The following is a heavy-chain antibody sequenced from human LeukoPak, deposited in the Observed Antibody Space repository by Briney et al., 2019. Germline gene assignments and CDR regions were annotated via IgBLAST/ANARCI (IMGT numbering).Heavy chain of an antibody. CDR1: GYTFTNFY. CDR2: INPGSASA. CDR3: TRGTLFD. J-gene: IGHJ4*02. Sequence: ASVKVSCKTSGYTFTNFYIHWVRQAPGQGLEWMGTINPGSASARYTQKFQGRVSMTSDTSTSTVYMDMSSLTSDDTAVYYCTRGTLFDWGQGTLVTVSS. D-gene: IGHD3-16*01. V-gene: IGHV1-46*01.